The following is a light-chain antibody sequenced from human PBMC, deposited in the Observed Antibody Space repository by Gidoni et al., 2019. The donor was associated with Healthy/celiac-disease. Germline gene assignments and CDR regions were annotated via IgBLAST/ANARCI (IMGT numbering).Light chain of an antibody. Sequence: DIQLTQSPSFLSASVGDRVTITCRASQGISSDLAWYQQKPGKAPKLLIYAASTLQSGVPSRFSGSGSGTEFTLTISSLQPEGFATYYCQQLNSYPPLTFGGGTKVEIK. CDR3: QQLNSYPPLT. V-gene: IGKV1-9*01. CDR2: AAS. J-gene: IGKJ4*01. CDR1: QGISSD.